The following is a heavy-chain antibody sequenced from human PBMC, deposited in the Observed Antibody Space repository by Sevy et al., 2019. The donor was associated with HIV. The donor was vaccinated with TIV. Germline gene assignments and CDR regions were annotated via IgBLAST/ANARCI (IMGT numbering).Heavy chain of an antibody. V-gene: IGHV3-74*01. CDR3: AREGIADAFDI. CDR1: GFTFSSYW. CDR2: INSDGSST. Sequence: GGSLRLSCAASGFTFSSYWMHWVRQAPGKGLVWVSRINSDGSSTSYADSVKGRFTISGDNAKNTLYLQMNSLRAEDTAVYYCAREGIADAFDIWGQGTMVTVSS. D-gene: IGHD6-13*01. J-gene: IGHJ3*02.